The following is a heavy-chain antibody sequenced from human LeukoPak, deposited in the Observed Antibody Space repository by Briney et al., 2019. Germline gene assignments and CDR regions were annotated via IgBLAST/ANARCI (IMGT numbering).Heavy chain of an antibody. V-gene: IGHV3-7*01. Sequence: GGSLRLSCAASGFIFKKTWMTWVRQAPGKGLEWVANLNDDGKTTNHVDSVKGRFTISRDNAKNSLYLQMNSLRAEDTAVYYCARDRTSGSYYRARGDAFDIWGQGTMVTVSS. CDR1: GFIFKKTW. CDR2: LNDDGKTT. J-gene: IGHJ3*02. D-gene: IGHD1-26*01. CDR3: ARDRTSGSYYRARGDAFDI.